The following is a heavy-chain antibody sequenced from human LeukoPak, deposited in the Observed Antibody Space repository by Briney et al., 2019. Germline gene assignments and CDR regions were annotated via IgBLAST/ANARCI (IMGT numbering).Heavy chain of an antibody. J-gene: IGHJ4*02. CDR1: GGSISSGSYY. Sequence: SQTLSLTCTVSGGSISSGSYYWSWIRQPAGKGLEYIGRIYTSGSTNYNPSLKSRVTISVDTSKNQFSLKLSSVTAADTAVYYCARAPPDYGDPYYFDLWGQGTLVTVS. CDR3: ARAPPDYGDPYYFDL. CDR2: IYTSGST. D-gene: IGHD4-17*01. V-gene: IGHV4-61*02.